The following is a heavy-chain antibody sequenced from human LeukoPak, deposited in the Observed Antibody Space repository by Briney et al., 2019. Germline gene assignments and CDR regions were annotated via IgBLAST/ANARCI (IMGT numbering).Heavy chain of an antibody. Sequence: PGGSLRLSCAASGFTFSNYWMHWVRQAPGKGLVWVSRINSDESTTTYADSAKGRFTISRDNAKNTLYLQMNSLRAEDTAVYYCAGDPGTAMGRALDYWGQGTLVTVSS. CDR2: INSDESTT. CDR1: GFTFSNYW. J-gene: IGHJ4*02. CDR3: AGDPGTAMGRALDY. V-gene: IGHV3-74*01. D-gene: IGHD5-18*01.